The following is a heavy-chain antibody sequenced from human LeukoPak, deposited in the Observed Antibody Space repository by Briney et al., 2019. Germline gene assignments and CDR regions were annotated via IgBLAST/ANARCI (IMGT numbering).Heavy chain of an antibody. CDR3: ARGRLPYYYGSGSYYNEGVPGDY. CDR1: GYTLTSYY. D-gene: IGHD3-10*01. Sequence: ASVKVSCKASGYTLTSYYMHWVRQAPGQGLEWMGIINPSGGSTSYAQKFQGRVTMTRDTSTSTVYMELNSLRSEDTAVYYCARGRLPYYYGSGSYYNEGVPGDYWGQGTLVTVS. J-gene: IGHJ4*02. CDR2: INPSGGST. V-gene: IGHV1-46*01.